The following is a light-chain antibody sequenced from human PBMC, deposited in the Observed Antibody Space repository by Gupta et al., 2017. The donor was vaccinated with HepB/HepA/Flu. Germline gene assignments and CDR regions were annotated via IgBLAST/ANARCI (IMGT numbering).Light chain of an antibody. CDR1: TANIGSLY. J-gene: IGLJ3*02. V-gene: IGLV1-47*01. CDR2: SNN. CDR3: ATWDGNLRV. Sequence: QSVLAQPPSASGTPGQRVTISCSGGTANIGSLYVYWYQQFPGMAPKLLIYSNNKRPSGVPDRFSVSKSGTSASLAISGLRSEDEAVYYCATWDGNLRVFGGGTKLTVL.